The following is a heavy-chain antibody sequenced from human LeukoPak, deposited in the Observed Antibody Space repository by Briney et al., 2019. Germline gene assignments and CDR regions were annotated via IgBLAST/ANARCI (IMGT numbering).Heavy chain of an antibody. V-gene: IGHV1-2*02. D-gene: IGHD2-21*02. CDR3: ARDGLLAYCGGDCYGVYYFDY. Sequence: ASVKVSCKASGYTFTDYYMHWVRQAPGQGLEWMGWINANSGGTNYAQKFQGRVTMTRDTSISTAYMEVSRLRSDDTAVYYCARDGLLAYCGGDCYGVYYFDYWGQGTLVTVSS. CDR2: INANSGGT. CDR1: GYTFTDYY. J-gene: IGHJ4*02.